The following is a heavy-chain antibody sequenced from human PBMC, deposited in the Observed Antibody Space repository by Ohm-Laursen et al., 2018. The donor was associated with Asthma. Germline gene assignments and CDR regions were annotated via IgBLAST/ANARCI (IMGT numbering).Heavy chain of an antibody. CDR1: GASISSGGFY. CDR2: IYYSGST. CDR3: ARHNYDILTGYPYYFDY. Sequence: SETLSLTCPVSGASISSGGFYWGWIRQPPGKGLEWIGTIYYSGSTYYNPSLKSRVTISVDTSKNQFSLKLSSVTAADTAVYYCARHNYDILTGYPYYFDYWGQGTLVTVSS. V-gene: IGHV4-39*01. J-gene: IGHJ4*02. D-gene: IGHD3-9*01.